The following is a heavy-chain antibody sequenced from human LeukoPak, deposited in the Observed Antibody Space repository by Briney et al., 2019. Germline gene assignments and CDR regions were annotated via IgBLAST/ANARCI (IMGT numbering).Heavy chain of an antibody. V-gene: IGHV3-7*01. CDR3: AVSGSYSFDY. D-gene: IGHD3-10*01. CDR1: GFTFSSYW. Sequence: PGGFLRLSCAASGFTFSSYWMSWVRQAPGKGLEWVANIKQDGSEKYYVDSVKGRFTISRDNAKNSLYLQMNSLGAEDTAVYYCAVSGSYSFDYWGQGTLVTVSS. J-gene: IGHJ4*02. CDR2: IKQDGSEK.